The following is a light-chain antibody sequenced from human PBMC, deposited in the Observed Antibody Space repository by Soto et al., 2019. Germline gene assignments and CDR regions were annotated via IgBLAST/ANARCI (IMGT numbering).Light chain of an antibody. V-gene: IGKV3-15*01. Sequence: EIVLTQSPVPLSLSPGERATLSCRASQSVRTYLAWYQVKPGQAPRLLIYDASTRATGIPARFSGSGSGTEFTLTISRLQPEDVAVYYCQQYNNWPITLGQGTRLEIK. CDR3: QQYNNWPIT. J-gene: IGKJ5*01. CDR1: QSVRTY. CDR2: DAS.